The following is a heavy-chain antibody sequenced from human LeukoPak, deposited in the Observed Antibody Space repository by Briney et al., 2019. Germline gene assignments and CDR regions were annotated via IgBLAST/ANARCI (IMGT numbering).Heavy chain of an antibody. J-gene: IGHJ1*01. CDR1: GFTFNLNR. V-gene: IGHV3-74*01. CDR3: ARDQVGTMRLDL. Sequence: PGGSLRLSCAASGFTFNLNRIHWVRQVPGKGLEWISWIETDGSTSGYLRSVQGRFTVSRDNAKSTVHLQMNSLRAEDTATYYCARDQVGTMRLDLWGEGTLVTVSS. CDR2: IETDGSTS. D-gene: IGHD1-26*01.